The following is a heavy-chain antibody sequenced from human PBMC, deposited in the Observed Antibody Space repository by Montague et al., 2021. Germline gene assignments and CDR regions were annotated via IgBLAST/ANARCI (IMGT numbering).Heavy chain of an antibody. CDR2: TYYRSKWYN. J-gene: IGHJ5*02. Sequence: CAISGDSVPSNDATWNWIRQSPSRGLEWLGRTYYRSKWYNEYAISVKSRITVNPDTSKNQFPLLLNSVTPEDTAVYYCARGWQKRFDPWGQGTLVTVSS. D-gene: IGHD5-24*01. CDR3: ARGWQKRFDP. CDR1: GDSVPSNDAT. V-gene: IGHV6-1*01.